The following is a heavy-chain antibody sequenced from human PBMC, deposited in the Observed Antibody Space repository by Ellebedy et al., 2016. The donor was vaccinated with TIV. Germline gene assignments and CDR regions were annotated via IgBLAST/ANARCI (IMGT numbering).Heavy chain of an antibody. V-gene: IGHV3-15*01. CDR3: TTDPPRQWELQLTTFDY. Sequence: GESLKISXAASGFTFSNAWMSWVRQAPGKGLEWVGRIKSKTDGGTTDYAAPVKGRFTISRDDSKNTLYLQMNSLKTEDTAVYYCTTDPPRQWELQLTTFDYWGQGTLVTVSS. J-gene: IGHJ4*02. CDR2: IKSKTDGGTT. CDR1: GFTFSNAW. D-gene: IGHD1-26*01.